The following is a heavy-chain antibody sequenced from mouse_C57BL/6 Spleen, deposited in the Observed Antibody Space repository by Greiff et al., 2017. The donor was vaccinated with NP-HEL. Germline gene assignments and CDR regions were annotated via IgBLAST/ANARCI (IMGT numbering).Heavy chain of an antibody. CDR3: AILVSSYGFAY. Sequence: QVHVQQSGAELVRPGASVKLSCKASGYTFTDYYINWVKQRPGQGLEWIARIYPGSGNTYYNEKFKGKATLTAEKSSSTAYMQLSSLTSEDSAVYFCAILVSSYGFAYWGQGTLVTVSA. J-gene: IGHJ3*01. CDR2: IYPGSGNT. D-gene: IGHD1-1*01. CDR1: GYTFTDYY. V-gene: IGHV1-76*01.